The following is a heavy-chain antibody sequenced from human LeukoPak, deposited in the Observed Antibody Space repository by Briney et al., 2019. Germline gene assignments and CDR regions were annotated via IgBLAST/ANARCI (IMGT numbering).Heavy chain of an antibody. Sequence: QTGGSLRLSCAASGFTFCSYWMHWVCQAPGKGLVWVSRINSDGSSTSYVDSVKGRFTISRDNAKNTLYLQMNSLRAEDTAVYYCARGIVVGRNWFDPWGQGTLVTVSS. CDR2: INSDGSST. J-gene: IGHJ5*02. V-gene: IGHV3-74*01. CDR3: ARGIVVGRNWFDP. D-gene: IGHD2-2*01. CDR1: GFTFCSYW.